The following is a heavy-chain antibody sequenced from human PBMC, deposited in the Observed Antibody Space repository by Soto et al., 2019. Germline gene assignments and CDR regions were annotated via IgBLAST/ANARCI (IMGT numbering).Heavy chain of an antibody. J-gene: IGHJ4*02. CDR2: ISGSGSST. D-gene: IGHD6-13*01. V-gene: IGHV3-23*01. CDR1: GFTFTGYA. Sequence: GGSLRLSCAASGFTFTGYAMSWVRQAPGKGLEWVSGISGSGSSTDHADSVKGRFIISRDSSNNTVYLQMNSLTAEDTAMYYCAKSIIAAGTYHFDNWGQGALVTVSS. CDR3: AKSIIAAGTYHFDN.